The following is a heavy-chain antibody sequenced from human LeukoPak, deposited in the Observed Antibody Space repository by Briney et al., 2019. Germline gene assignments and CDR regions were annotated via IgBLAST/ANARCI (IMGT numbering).Heavy chain of an antibody. CDR3: ARGLRWLGGSGSYYNVHYGAGYYFDY. J-gene: IGHJ4*02. D-gene: IGHD3-10*01. Sequence: SETLSLTCAVYGGSFSGYYWSWIRQPPGKGLEWIGEINHSGSTNYNPSLKSRVTISVDTSKNQFSLKLSSVTAADTAVYYCARGLRWLGGSGSYYNVHYGAGYYFDYWGQGTLVTVSS. CDR2: INHSGST. CDR1: GGSFSGYY. V-gene: IGHV4-34*01.